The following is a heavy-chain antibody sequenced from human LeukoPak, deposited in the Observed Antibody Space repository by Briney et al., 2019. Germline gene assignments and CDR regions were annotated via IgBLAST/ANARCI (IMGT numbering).Heavy chain of an antibody. CDR1: GDSVSSNSAA. CDR3: VRDLTVTTLRWFDP. CDR2: TYYRSKWYN. J-gene: IGHJ5*02. Sequence: SQTLSLTCALSGDSVSSNSAAWNWIRQSPSRGLEWLGRTYYRSKWYNDYAVAVKSRITINTDTSKNQFSLQLNSVTPEDTAVYYCVRDLTVTTLRWFDPWGQGTLVTVSS. V-gene: IGHV6-1*01. D-gene: IGHD4-17*01.